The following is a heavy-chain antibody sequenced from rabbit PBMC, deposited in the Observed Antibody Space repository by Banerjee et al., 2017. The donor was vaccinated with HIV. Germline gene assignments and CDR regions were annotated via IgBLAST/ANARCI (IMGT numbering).Heavy chain of an antibody. CDR3: ARGGVGTTYPYGGMDL. V-gene: IGHV1S45*01. CDR1: GFDFSSSA. Sequence: QEQLVESGGGLAQPEGSLTLTCKASGFDFSSSAICWVRQAPGKGPEWIACIDAGSSGNTYYVSWAKGRFTISKTSSTTVTLQMTSLTAADTATYFCARGGVGTTYPYGGMDLWGPGTLVTVS. D-gene: IGHD8-1*01. CDR2: IDAGSSGNT. J-gene: IGHJ6*01.